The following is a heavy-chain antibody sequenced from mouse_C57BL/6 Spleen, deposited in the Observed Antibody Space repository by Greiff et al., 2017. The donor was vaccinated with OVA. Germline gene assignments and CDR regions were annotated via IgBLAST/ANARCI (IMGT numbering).Heavy chain of an antibody. CDR2: IDPETGGT. CDR1: GYTFTDYE. D-gene: IGHD1-1*01. CDR3: TSYGSSFAWFAY. J-gene: IGHJ3*01. Sequence: VQLQQSGAELVRPGTSVTLSCKASGYTFTDYEMHWVKQTPVNGLEWIGAIDPETGGTAYNQKFKGKAILTADKSSSTAYMELRSLTSEDSAVYYCTSYGSSFAWFAYWGQGTLVTVSA. V-gene: IGHV1-15*01.